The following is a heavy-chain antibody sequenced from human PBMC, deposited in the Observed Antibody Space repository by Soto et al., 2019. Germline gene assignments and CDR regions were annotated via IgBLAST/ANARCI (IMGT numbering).Heavy chain of an antibody. D-gene: IGHD2-8*01. CDR3: ARDNGHPAGDYYYYYGMDV. Sequence: GASVKVSCKASGGTFSSYAISWVRQAPGQGLEWMGGIIPIFGTANYAQKFQGRVTITADESTSIAYMELSSLRSEDTAVYYCARDNGHPAGDYYYYYGMDVWGQGTTVTASS. J-gene: IGHJ6*02. V-gene: IGHV1-69*13. CDR1: GGTFSSYA. CDR2: IIPIFGTA.